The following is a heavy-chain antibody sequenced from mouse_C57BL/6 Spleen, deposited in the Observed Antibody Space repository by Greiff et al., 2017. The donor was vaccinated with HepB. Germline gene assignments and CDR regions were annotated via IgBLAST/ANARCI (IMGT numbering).Heavy chain of an antibody. Sequence: QVQLQQSGAELVKPGASVKIPCKASGYAFSSYWMNWVKQRPGKGLEWIGQIYPGDGDTNYNGKFKGKATLTADKSSSTAYMQLSSLTSEDSAVYFCARVYGNPAWFAYWGQGTLVTVSA. V-gene: IGHV1-80*01. J-gene: IGHJ3*01. D-gene: IGHD2-1*01. CDR3: ARVYGNPAWFAY. CDR1: GYAFSSYW. CDR2: IYPGDGDT.